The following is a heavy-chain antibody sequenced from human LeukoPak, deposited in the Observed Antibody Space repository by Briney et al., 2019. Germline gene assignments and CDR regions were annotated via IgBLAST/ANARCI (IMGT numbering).Heavy chain of an antibody. J-gene: IGHJ5*02. CDR1: GFTFSTYW. V-gene: IGHV3-7*01. D-gene: IGHD3-22*01. CDR3: AKLGPMIWVLWFDP. Sequence: GGSLRLSCAASGFTFSTYWMNWFRQTPGKGLEWVANINPDGSEKNYVDSVKGRFTISRDNSKNTLYLQMNSLRAEDTAVYYCAKLGPMIWVLWFDPWGQGTLVTVSS. CDR2: INPDGSEK.